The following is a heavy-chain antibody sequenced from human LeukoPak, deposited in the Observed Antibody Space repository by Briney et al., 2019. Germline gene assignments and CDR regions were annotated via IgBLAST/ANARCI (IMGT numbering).Heavy chain of an antibody. CDR1: GFTFEDFA. Sequence: LRLSCTTSGFTFEDFAMHWVRQVPGKGLEWVTGISWNSVSIAYVDSVKGRFTISRDDAKNSVYLQLNSLRPEDTAVYYCAKGGGYVYYYAMDASGQGTTVTVSS. D-gene: IGHD5-18*01. CDR3: AKGGGYVYYYAMDA. V-gene: IGHV3-9*01. CDR2: ISWNSVSI. J-gene: IGHJ6*02.